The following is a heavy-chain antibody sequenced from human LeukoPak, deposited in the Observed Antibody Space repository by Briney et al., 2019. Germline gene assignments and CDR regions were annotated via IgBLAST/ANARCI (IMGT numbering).Heavy chain of an antibody. D-gene: IGHD2-8*01. Sequence: GGSLRLSCAASGFTFSAYWIHWVRQVPGKGLVWVSRINSDGISTIYADSVKGRFTISRDNAKNALYLQMNSLRAEDTGVYYCARGWMYGLDYWGQGTLVTVSS. CDR3: ARGWMYGLDY. CDR1: GFTFSAYW. J-gene: IGHJ4*02. V-gene: IGHV3-74*01. CDR2: INSDGIST.